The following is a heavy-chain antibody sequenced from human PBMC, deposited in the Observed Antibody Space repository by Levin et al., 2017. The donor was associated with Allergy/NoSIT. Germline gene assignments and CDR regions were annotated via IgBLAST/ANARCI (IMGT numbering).Heavy chain of an antibody. Sequence: SVKVSCKASGGTFSSYTISWVRQAPGQGLEWMGRIIPILGIANYAQKFQGRVTITADKSTSTAYMELSSLRSEDTAVYYCARDEQWLVWGSFDWGQGTLVTVSS. CDR1: GGTFSSYT. CDR2: IIPILGIA. CDR3: ARDEQWLVWGSFD. J-gene: IGHJ4*02. D-gene: IGHD6-19*01. V-gene: IGHV1-69*04.